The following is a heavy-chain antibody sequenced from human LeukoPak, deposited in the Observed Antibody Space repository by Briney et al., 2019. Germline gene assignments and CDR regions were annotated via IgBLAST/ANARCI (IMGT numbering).Heavy chain of an antibody. CDR2: IYYSGST. Sequence: SETLSLTCTVSGGSISSGGYYWSWIRQHPGKGLEWIGYIYYSGSTYYNPSLKSRVTISVDTSKNQFSLKLSSVTAADTAVYYCARGTTKTIFGVVIPYYCYGMDVWGQGTTVTVSS. D-gene: IGHD3-3*01. CDR3: ARGTTKTIFGVVIPYYCYGMDV. V-gene: IGHV4-31*03. CDR1: GGSISSGGYY. J-gene: IGHJ6*02.